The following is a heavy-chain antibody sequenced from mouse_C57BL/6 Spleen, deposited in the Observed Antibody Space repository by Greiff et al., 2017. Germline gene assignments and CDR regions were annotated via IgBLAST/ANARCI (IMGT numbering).Heavy chain of an antibody. CDR1: GYTFTSYW. Sequence: VQLQQPGAELVKPGASVKMSCKASGYTFTSYWITWVKQRPGQGLEWIGDIYPGSGSTNYNEKFKSKATRTVDTSSSTAYMQLISLTSEDSAVYYCARQWSDYFDYWGQGTTLTVSS. V-gene: IGHV1-55*01. CDR3: ARQWSDYFDY. D-gene: IGHD1-3*01. CDR2: IYPGSGST. J-gene: IGHJ2*01.